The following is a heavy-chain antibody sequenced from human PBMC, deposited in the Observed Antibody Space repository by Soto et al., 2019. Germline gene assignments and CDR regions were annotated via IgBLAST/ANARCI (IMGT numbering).Heavy chain of an antibody. D-gene: IGHD2-15*01. V-gene: IGHV3-7*01. CDR1: GFTFSNYW. CDR3: ARGEVAATRGYYYYYMDV. J-gene: IGHJ6*03. CDR2: IKEDGSEK. Sequence: PGGSLRLSCAASGFTFSNYWMSWVRQAPGKGLEWVANIKEDGSEKYHVDSVKGRFTILRDNAKKSLFLQMNSLRAEDTAVYYCARGEVAATRGYYYYYMDVWGKGTTVTVSS.